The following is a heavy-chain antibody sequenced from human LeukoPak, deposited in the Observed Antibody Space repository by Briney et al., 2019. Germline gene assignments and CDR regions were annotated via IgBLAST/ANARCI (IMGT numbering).Heavy chain of an antibody. Sequence: GGSLRLSCAASGFTFSSYSMNWVRQAPGKGLEWVSSISTGSTYIYYADSVKGRFTTSRDNAKNSLYLQMNSLRAEDTAVYYCARDAAAVRFDPWGQGTLVTVSS. D-gene: IGHD2-15*01. V-gene: IGHV3-21*06. J-gene: IGHJ5*02. CDR3: ARDAAAVRFDP. CDR1: GFTFSSYS. CDR2: ISTGSTYI.